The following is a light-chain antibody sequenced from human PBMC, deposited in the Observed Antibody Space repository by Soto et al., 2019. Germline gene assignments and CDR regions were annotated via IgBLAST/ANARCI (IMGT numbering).Light chain of an antibody. Sequence: EIVLTQSPATLSVSPGERATLSCRASQSVSCSYLAWYQQKPGQAPRLLIYGASSRATGIPDRFSGSGSGTDFTLTISRLEPEDFAVYYCQQYGSSPPITFGQGTRLEI. V-gene: IGKV3-20*01. CDR3: QQYGSSPPIT. J-gene: IGKJ5*01. CDR2: GAS. CDR1: QSVSCSY.